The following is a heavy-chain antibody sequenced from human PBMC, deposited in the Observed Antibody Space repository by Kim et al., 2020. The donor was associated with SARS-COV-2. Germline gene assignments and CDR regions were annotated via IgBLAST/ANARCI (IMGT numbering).Heavy chain of an antibody. V-gene: IGHV3-11*01. CDR3: AREGVDSSSWYS. CDR2: ISSSGSTI. J-gene: IGHJ4*02. D-gene: IGHD6-13*01. CDR1: GFTFSDYY. Sequence: GGSLRLSCAASGFTFSDYYMSWIRQAPGKGLEWVSYISSSGSTIYYADSVKGRFTISRDNSKNTLYLQMNSLRAEDTAVYYCAREGVDSSSWYSWGQGTLVTVSS.